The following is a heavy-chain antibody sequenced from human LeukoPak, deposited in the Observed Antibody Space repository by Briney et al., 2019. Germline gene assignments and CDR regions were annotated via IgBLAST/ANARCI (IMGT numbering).Heavy chain of an antibody. CDR3: ARQCSGGSCYSN. CDR2: INHSGST. Sequence: SETLSLTCAVYGGSFSGYYWSWIRQPPGKGLEWIGEINHSGSTNYNPSPKSRVTISVDTSKNQFSLKLSSVTAADTAVYYCARQCSGGSCYSNWGQGTLVTVSS. J-gene: IGHJ4*02. D-gene: IGHD2-15*01. CDR1: GGSFSGYY. V-gene: IGHV4-34*01.